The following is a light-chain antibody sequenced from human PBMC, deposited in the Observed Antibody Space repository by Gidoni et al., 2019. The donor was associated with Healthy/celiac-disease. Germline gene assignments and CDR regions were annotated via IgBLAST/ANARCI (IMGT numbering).Light chain of an antibody. J-gene: IGKJ4*01. Sequence: EIVMTQSPATLSVSPGERATLSCRARQSGSSHLDWYQQKPGQAPRLLIYGASTRATGIPARFSGSWSGTEFTRTISSLQSEDFAVYYCQQYNNWLLLTFGGGTKVEIK. CDR1: QSGSSH. CDR2: GAS. V-gene: IGKV3-15*01. CDR3: QQYNNWLLLT.